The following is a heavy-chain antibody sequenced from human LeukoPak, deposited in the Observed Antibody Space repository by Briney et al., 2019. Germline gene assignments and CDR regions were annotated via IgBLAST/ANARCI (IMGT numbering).Heavy chain of an antibody. Sequence: ASVKVSCKGSGYTFTNYAVHWVRQAPGQRLEWLGWINPGNGDTKYSQNFQGRVTVTSDTSAATAYVELNSLTSEDTAVYYCARERWHCRVNCYSVYYYALDIWGQGTTVTVSS. CDR2: INPGNGDT. J-gene: IGHJ6*02. V-gene: IGHV1-3*01. D-gene: IGHD2-15*01. CDR3: ARERWHCRVNCYSVYYYALDI. CDR1: GYTFTNYA.